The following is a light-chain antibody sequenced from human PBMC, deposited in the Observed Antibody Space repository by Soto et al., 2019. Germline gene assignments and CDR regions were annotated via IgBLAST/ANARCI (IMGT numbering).Light chain of an antibody. Sequence: QSALTQPASVSGSPGQSITISCTVTSSDIGYYDYVSWYQHHSGKAPKLIIYEVNNRTSGVSNRFSGSKSLNTASLTISGRQAEDEADYYFSSHSRSSAYYVFRSGTKLTVL. J-gene: IGLJ1*01. V-gene: IGLV2-14*01. CDR2: EVN. CDR3: SSHSRSSAYYV. CDR1: SSDIGYYDY.